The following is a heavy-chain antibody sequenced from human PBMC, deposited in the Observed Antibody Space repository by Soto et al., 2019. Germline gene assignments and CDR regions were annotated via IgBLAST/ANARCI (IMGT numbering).Heavy chain of an antibody. V-gene: IGHV4-4*08. Sequence: SETLSLTSSVSGASIRSYYWHWIRQPPRKGLEWIGYVYTSDYTRYSSSLKSRVTISVDTSKGQFYLRLNSVTAADTAVYYCESSDGHPGDFFYYNGMDVWGQGPTVTVYS. J-gene: IGHJ6*02. CDR2: VYTSDYT. CDR3: ESSDGHPGDFFYYNGMDV. CDR1: GASIRSYY. D-gene: IGHD3-10*01.